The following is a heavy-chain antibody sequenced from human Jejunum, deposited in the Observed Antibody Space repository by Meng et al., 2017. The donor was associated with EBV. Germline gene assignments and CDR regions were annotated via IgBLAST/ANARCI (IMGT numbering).Heavy chain of an antibody. Sequence: EVQLLESGGGLVQPGGSLRLSCAASGFTFSSHAMSWVRQAPGKGLQWVSAISGSGSSTHYADSVKGRFTISRDNSKNTLYLQVNSLRGEDTAVYYCAKDRYSNSWYPVHAFDIWGQGTMVTVSS. V-gene: IGHV3-23*01. CDR1: GFTFSSHA. J-gene: IGHJ3*02. CDR2: ISGSGSST. CDR3: AKDRYSNSWYPVHAFDI. D-gene: IGHD6-13*01.